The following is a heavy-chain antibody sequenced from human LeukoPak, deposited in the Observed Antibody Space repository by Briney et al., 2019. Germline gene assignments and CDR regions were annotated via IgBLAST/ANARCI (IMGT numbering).Heavy chain of an antibody. CDR3: ARDGRGGHNDF. Sequence: SGGSLRLSCAASGFTFSSYGMSWVRQAPGKGLEWVANIREDGGHTNYVDSVKGRFTISRDNAKNSLFLQMDGLRVDDTAVYFCARDGRGGHNDFWGQGTLITVSS. CDR1: GFTFSSYG. D-gene: IGHD4-23*01. CDR2: IREDGGHT. J-gene: IGHJ4*02. V-gene: IGHV3-7*01.